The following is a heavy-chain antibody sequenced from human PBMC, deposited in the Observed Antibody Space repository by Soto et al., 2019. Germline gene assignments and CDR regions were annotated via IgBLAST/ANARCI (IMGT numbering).Heavy chain of an antibody. V-gene: IGHV3-23*01. CDR2: ISGRGANT. J-gene: IGHJ4*02. CDR3: AKDDSLVPGAIRGHGVCY. Sequence: EVQLLESGGCLVQPGGSLRLSCAASGFTFNNYAMSWIRQAPGKGLEWVSTISGRGANTYHANSVPGRFTISRDNSKNTLYLQMNSLSTNDRAVYYCAKDDSLVPGAIRGHGVCYWGQGILVTVSS. D-gene: IGHD2-21*01. CDR1: GFTFNNYA.